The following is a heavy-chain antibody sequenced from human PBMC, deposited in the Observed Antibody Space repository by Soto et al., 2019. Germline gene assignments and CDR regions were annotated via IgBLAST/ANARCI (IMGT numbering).Heavy chain of an antibody. V-gene: IGHV3-23*01. CDR2: ISGGGSNT. CDR1: GFPFVSYV. Sequence: WGSLRLSCAASGFPFVSYVIAFVRHSPLKWREWVSGISGGGSNTFYADSVKGRFTISRDNSKNTLLLQMNNLGAEDTAVYYCAKDSNKYSSSLRGRYFDYWGQGIGVTVSS. CDR3: AKDSNKYSSSLRGRYFDY. J-gene: IGHJ4*02. D-gene: IGHD4-4*01.